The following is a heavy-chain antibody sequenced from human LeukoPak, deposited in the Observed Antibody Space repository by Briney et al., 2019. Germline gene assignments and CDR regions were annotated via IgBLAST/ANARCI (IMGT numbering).Heavy chain of an antibody. J-gene: IGHJ4*02. Sequence: SETLSLTCTVSGGSISSSSYYWGWIRQPPGKGLEWIGSIYYSGSTYYNPSLKSRVTISADTSKNQFSLKLSSVTAADTAVYYCARLDVDTAMCFDYWGQGTLVTVSS. D-gene: IGHD5-18*01. V-gene: IGHV4-39*01. CDR1: GGSISSSSYY. CDR3: ARLDVDTAMCFDY. CDR2: IYYSGST.